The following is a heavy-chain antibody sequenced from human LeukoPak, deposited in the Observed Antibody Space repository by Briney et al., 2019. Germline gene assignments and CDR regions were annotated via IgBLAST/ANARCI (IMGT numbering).Heavy chain of an antibody. J-gene: IGHJ1*01. Sequence: GGSLRLSCAASGFTFSSYALSWVRQAPGKGMEWVSTVSGSGHTTYYADSVKGRFTISRDNSKSTVYLQMSSLRGEDTAVYTCAKDWSPRWLVLRDDSEYFHHWGQGTLVTVSS. CDR1: GFTFSSYA. CDR2: VSGSGHTT. CDR3: AKDWSPRWLVLRDDSEYFHH. D-gene: IGHD6-19*01. V-gene: IGHV3-23*01.